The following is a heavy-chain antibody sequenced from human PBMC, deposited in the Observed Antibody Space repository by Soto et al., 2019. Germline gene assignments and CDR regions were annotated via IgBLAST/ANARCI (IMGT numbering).Heavy chain of an antibody. CDR3: ARPSQPYYYDSSAYPDY. V-gene: IGHV3-21*01. CDR1: GFTFSSYT. J-gene: IGHJ4*02. CDR2: ISSSSSYI. Sequence: GGSLRLSCAASGFTFSSYTMNWVRQAPGKGLEWVSSISSSSSYIYYADSVKGRFTISRDNAKNSLYLQMNSLRAEDTAVYYCARPSQPYYYDSSAYPDYWGQGTMVTVYS. D-gene: IGHD3-22*01.